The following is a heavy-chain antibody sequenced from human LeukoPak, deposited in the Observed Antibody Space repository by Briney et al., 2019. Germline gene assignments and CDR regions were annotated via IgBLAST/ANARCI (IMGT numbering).Heavy chain of an antibody. Sequence: PSETLSLTCAVYGGSFSGYYWSWIRQPPGKGLEWIGEINHSGSTNYNPSLKSRVTISVDTSKNQFSLKLGSVTAADTAVYYCARGSCSSGSCYGYWGQGTLVTVSS. J-gene: IGHJ4*02. CDR1: GGSFSGYY. D-gene: IGHD2-15*01. CDR3: ARGSCSSGSCYGY. V-gene: IGHV4-34*01. CDR2: INHSGST.